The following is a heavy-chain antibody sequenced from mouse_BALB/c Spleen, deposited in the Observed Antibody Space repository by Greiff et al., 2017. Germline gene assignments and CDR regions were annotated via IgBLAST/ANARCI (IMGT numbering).Heavy chain of an antibody. D-gene: IGHD2-1*01. J-gene: IGHJ4*01. CDR1: GYTFTSYV. Sequence: VQLQQSGPELVKPGASVKMSCKASGYTFTSYVMHWVKQKPGQGLEWIGYINPYNDGTKYNEKFKGKATLTSDKSSSTAYMELSSLTSEDSAVYYCASRAYYGNYYYAMDYWGQGTSVTVSS. V-gene: IGHV1-14*01. CDR3: ASRAYYGNYYYAMDY. CDR2: INPYNDGT.